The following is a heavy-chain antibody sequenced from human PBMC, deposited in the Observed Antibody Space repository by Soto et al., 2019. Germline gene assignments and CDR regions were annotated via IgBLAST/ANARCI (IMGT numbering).Heavy chain of an antibody. CDR3: ARDRHILTGYYCLSAEYNWFAP. CDR2: IYYSGTT. CDR1: DYSISSSNW. J-gene: IGHJ5*02. D-gene: IGHD3-9*01. Sequence: SETLSLTCAVSDYSISSSNWWGWIRQPPGKGLEWIGYIYYSGTTYYNPSLKSRVTMSVDTSKNQFSLKLSSVTAADTAVYYCARDRHILTGYYCLSAEYNWFAPWGRGTPVTVSS. V-gene: IGHV4-28*03.